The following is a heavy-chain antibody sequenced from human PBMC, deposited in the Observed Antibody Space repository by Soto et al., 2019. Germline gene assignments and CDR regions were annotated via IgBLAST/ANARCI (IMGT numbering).Heavy chain of an antibody. CDR3: ARVNGDYDFWSGPYYYGMDV. V-gene: IGHV1-69*01. Sequence: QVQLVQSGAEVKKPGSSVKVSCKASGGTFSSYTFSWVRQAPGQGLEWMGGIIPIFATTNYAQKFQGRVTITADESTSTAYMELSSLRSEDTAVYYCARVNGDYDFWSGPYYYGMDVWGQGTTVTVSS. J-gene: IGHJ6*02. D-gene: IGHD3-3*01. CDR1: GGTFSSYT. CDR2: IIPIFATT.